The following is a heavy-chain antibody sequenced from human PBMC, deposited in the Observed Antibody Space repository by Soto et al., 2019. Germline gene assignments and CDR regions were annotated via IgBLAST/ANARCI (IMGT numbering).Heavy chain of an antibody. D-gene: IGHD1-26*01. Sequence: QVQLVESGGGVVQPGRSLRLSCAASGFTFSSYGMHWVRQAPGKGLEWVAVISYDGSNKYYADSVKGRFTISRDNSKXXXYLQMNSLRAEDTAVYYCAFPSEHQKDLYYFDYLVQGTLFTLSS. CDR2: ISYDGSNK. V-gene: IGHV3-30*03. J-gene: IGHJ4*02. CDR1: GFTFSSYG. CDR3: AFPSEHQKDLYYFDY.